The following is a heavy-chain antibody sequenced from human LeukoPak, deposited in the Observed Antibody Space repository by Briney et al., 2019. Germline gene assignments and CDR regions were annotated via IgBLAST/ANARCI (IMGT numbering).Heavy chain of an antibody. D-gene: IGHD7-27*01. V-gene: IGHV3-53*01. CDR1: GFTFSSYV. J-gene: IGHJ4*02. Sequence: PGGSLRLSCETAGFTFSSYVMHWVRRTPGKGLEWVSVIYSGGSTYYADSVKGRFTISRDNSKNTLYLQMNSLRAEDTAVYYCARDKTGDNYFDYWGQGTLVTVSS. CDR3: ARDKTGDNYFDY. CDR2: IYSGGST.